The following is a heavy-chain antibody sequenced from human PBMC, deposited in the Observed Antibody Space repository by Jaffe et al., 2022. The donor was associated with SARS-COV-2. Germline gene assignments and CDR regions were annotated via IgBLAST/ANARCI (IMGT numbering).Heavy chain of an antibody. CDR1: AFTFSTFA. V-gene: IGHV3-30-3*01. CDR2: VSYDGGSK. D-gene: IGHD3-3*01. Sequence: QVQLVESGGGVVQPGRSLRLSCAASAFTFSTFAMHWVRQAPGKGLEWVAVVSYDGGSKYYADSVKGRFTISRDNSQNTLYLQMNSLRADDTAVYYCARDLESLTTRGYFDCWGQGTLVTVSS. CDR3: ARDLESLTTRGYFDC. J-gene: IGHJ4*02.